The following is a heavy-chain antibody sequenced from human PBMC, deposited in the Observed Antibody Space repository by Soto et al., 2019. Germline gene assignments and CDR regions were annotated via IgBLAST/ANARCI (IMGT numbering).Heavy chain of an antibody. D-gene: IGHD3-22*01. CDR3: ALRSMAVVPEY. CDR1: GDSISSRNW. Sequence: SETLSLTCAVSGDSISSRNWWTWVRQPPGKGLEWIGEIYHSGSTNYSPTLESRVTMSVDMSKNQFSLKLTSVTAADTAVYYCALRSMAVVPEYWGQGTLVTVSS. CDR2: IYHSGST. V-gene: IGHV4-4*02. J-gene: IGHJ4*02.